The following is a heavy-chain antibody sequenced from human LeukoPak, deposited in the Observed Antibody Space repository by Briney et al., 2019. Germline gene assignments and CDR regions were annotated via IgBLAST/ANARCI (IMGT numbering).Heavy chain of an antibody. D-gene: IGHD2-2*01. J-gene: IGHJ5*02. V-gene: IGHV4-34*01. CDR1: GGSFSGYY. CDR2: INHSGST. Sequence: SETLSLTCAVYGGSFSGYYWNWIRQPPGKGLEWIGEINHSGSTNYNPSLKSRVTISVDTSKNQFSLKLSSVTAADTAVYYCAREGCSSTSCQYNWFDPWGQGTLVTVSS. CDR3: AREGCSSTSCQYNWFDP.